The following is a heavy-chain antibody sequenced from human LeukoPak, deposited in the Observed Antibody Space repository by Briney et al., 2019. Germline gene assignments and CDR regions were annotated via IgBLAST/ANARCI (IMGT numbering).Heavy chain of an antibody. D-gene: IGHD4-23*01. Sequence: PSETLSLTCTVSGGSISSYYWSWIRQPAGKGLEWIGRIYTSRSTNYNPSLKSRVTMSVDTSKNQFSLKLSSVTAADTAVYYCARVPNDNSPKGAFDIWGQGTMVTVSS. CDR2: IYTSRST. CDR3: ARVPNDNSPKGAFDI. J-gene: IGHJ3*02. CDR1: GGSISSYY. V-gene: IGHV4-4*07.